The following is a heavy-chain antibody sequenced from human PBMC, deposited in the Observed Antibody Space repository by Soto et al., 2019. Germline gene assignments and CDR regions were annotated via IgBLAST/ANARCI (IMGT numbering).Heavy chain of an antibody. Sequence: GGPMRLSSAASGFTFSSYGMHWVSKAPGKGLEWVAVISYDGSNKYYADSVKGRFTISRDNSKNTLYLQMNSLRAEDTAVYYCAKEGSQNYYMDVWGKGTTVTVSS. V-gene: IGHV3-30*18. CDR3: AKEGSQNYYMDV. CDR2: ISYDGSNK. CDR1: GFTFSSYG. J-gene: IGHJ6*03.